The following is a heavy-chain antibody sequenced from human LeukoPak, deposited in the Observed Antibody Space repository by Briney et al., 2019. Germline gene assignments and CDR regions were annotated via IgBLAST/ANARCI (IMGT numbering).Heavy chain of an antibody. CDR3: VRDWDHYDFDS. J-gene: IGHJ5*01. CDR1: GFTFNNYW. D-gene: IGHD3-3*01. Sequence: PGGSLRLSCAASGFTFNNYWIHWVRQAPDKGLVWVSRINPAGNYANYADSVKGRFTISRDNAKNTVYLQMNSLRAEDTALFYCVRDWDHYDFDSWGQGTLVTVSS. V-gene: IGHV3-74*01. CDR2: INPAGNYA.